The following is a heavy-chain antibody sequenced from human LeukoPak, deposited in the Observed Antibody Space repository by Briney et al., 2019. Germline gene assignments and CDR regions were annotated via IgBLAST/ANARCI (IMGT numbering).Heavy chain of an antibody. Sequence: ASVKVSCKASGGTFSSYAISWVRQAPGQGLEWMGRIIPILGIANYAQKFQGRVTITADKSTSTAYMELSSLRSEDTAVYYCARGLSSGGYYYDSSGYYLVYWGQGTLVTVSS. CDR2: IIPILGIA. D-gene: IGHD3-22*01. CDR3: ARGLSSGGYYYDSSGYYLVY. V-gene: IGHV1-69*04. CDR1: GGTFSSYA. J-gene: IGHJ4*02.